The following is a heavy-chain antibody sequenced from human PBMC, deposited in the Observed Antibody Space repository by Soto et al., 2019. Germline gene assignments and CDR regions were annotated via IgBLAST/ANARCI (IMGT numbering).Heavy chain of an antibody. Sequence: PGGSLRLSCAASGFTFSSYDMHWVRQATGKGLEWVSAIGTAGDTYYPGSVKGRFTISRANAKNSLYLQMNSLRAGDTAVYYCARERGHIAYDQRYYYYYSMDDWGQGTTVTVSS. CDR2: IGTAGDT. D-gene: IGHD5-12*01. V-gene: IGHV3-13*01. CDR1: GFTFSSYD. J-gene: IGHJ6*02. CDR3: ARERGHIAYDQRYYYYYSMDD.